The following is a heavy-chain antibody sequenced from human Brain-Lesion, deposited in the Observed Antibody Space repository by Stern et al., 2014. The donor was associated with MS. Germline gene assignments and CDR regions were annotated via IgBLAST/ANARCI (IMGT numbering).Heavy chain of an antibody. D-gene: IGHD5-18*01. CDR2: ISYDGSNK. Sequence: VQLVESGGGVVQPGRSLRLSCAASGLIFSNYAMHWVRQAPGKGLQWVAIISYDGSNKYYADSVKGRFTISRDNSKNTLYLQMNSPKSEDTAVYYCARVDTPLDYYYGMDVWGQGTTVTVSS. V-gene: IGHV3-30*01. J-gene: IGHJ6*02. CDR3: ARVDTPLDYYYGMDV. CDR1: GLIFSNYA.